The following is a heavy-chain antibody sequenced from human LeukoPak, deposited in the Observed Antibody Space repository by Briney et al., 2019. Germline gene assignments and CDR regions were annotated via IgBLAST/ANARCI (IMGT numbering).Heavy chain of an antibody. CDR1: GFTFSDYY. J-gene: IGHJ4*02. CDR3: ARKADSSGYYPN. D-gene: IGHD3-22*01. V-gene: IGHV3-11*01. Sequence: GGSLRLSCAASGFTFSDYYMTWIRLAPGKGLEWVSSISSSGNTKYYTDSVKGRFAISRDSVKNSLYLQMNSLRAEDTAVYYWARKADSSGYYPNWGQGTLVTVSS. CDR2: ISSSGNTK.